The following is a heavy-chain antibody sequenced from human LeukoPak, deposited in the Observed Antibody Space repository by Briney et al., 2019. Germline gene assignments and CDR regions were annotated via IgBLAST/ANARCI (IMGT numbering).Heavy chain of an antibody. V-gene: IGHV3-23*01. J-gene: IGHJ4*02. CDR2: ISGSGNST. CDR1: GLTFSGSA. Sequence: GGSLRLPCAASGLTFSGSAMSWVGQAPGKGREWVSLISGSGNSTYYADSVKGRFTISRDNSKNTLYLQMNSLRAEDTAVYYCAKVLVLVSANRYYFDYWGQGTLVTVSS. CDR3: AKVLVLVSANRYYFDY. D-gene: IGHD2-15*01.